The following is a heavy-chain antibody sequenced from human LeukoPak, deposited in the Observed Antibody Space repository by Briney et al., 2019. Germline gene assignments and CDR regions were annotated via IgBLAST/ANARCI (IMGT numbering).Heavy chain of an antibody. D-gene: IGHD6-6*01. CDR1: NYSISSGYY. Sequence: PSETLSLTCTVSNYSISSGYYWGWIRQPPGKGLEWIGSIYHSGSTYYNPSLKSRVTISADTSKNQFSLKLSSVTAADTAVYYCARDLPSIARLYYFDYWGQGTLVTVSS. CDR2: IYHSGST. J-gene: IGHJ4*02. V-gene: IGHV4-38-2*02. CDR3: ARDLPSIARLYYFDY.